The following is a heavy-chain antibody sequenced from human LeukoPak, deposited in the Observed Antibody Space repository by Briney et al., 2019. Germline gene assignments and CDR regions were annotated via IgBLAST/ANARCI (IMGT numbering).Heavy chain of an antibody. CDR1: GGSISSYY. D-gene: IGHD5-24*01. CDR3: ASLRDGYTRYDY. J-gene: IGHJ4*02. Sequence: PSETLSLTCTVSGGSISSYYWSWIRQPPGKGLEWIGYIYYSGSTNYNPSLKSRVTISVDTSKNQFSLKLSSVAAADTAVYYCASLRDGYTRYDYWGQGTLVTVSS. V-gene: IGHV4-59*01. CDR2: IYYSGST.